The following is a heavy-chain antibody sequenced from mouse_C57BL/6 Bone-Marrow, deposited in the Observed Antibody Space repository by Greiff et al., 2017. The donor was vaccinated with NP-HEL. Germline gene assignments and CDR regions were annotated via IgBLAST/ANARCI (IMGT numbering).Heavy chain of an antibody. Sequence: QVQLQQPGAELVRPGSSVKLSCKASGYTFTSYWMHWVKQRPIQGLEWIGNIDPSDSETHYNQKFKDKATLTVDKSSSTAYMQLSSLTSEDSAVYYCAMSPYYYGSSHLYFDVWGTGTTVTVSS. V-gene: IGHV1-52*01. J-gene: IGHJ1*03. D-gene: IGHD1-1*01. CDR1: GYTFTSYW. CDR2: IDPSDSET. CDR3: AMSPYYYGSSHLYFDV.